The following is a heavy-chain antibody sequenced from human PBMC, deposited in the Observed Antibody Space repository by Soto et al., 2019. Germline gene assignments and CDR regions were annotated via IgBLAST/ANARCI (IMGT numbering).Heavy chain of an antibody. CDR2: ISSSSSYI. CDR3: ARDHCSSTSCYSP. V-gene: IGHV3-21*01. CDR1: RFTFSSDS. D-gene: IGHD2-2*01. J-gene: IGHJ4*02. Sequence: EVQLVESGGGLVKPGGSLRLSCAASRFTFSSDSMNWVRQAPGKGLEWVSSISSSSSYIYYADSVKGRFAISRDKAKNSLYLQMNRLRAEDTAVYYCARDHCSSTSCYSPWGQGTLVTVSS.